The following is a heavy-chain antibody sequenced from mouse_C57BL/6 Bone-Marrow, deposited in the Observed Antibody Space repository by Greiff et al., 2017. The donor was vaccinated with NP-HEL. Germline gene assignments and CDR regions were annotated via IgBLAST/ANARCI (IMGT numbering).Heavy chain of an antibody. CDR2: IYPSDSET. D-gene: IGHD1-1*01. Sequence: QVQLQQPGAELVRPGSSVKLSCKASGYTFTSYWMDWVKQRPGQGLEWIGNIYPSDSETHYNQKFKDKATLTVDKSSITAYMQLSSLTSEDSAVYYCARVAVAYYYAMDYWGQGTSVTVSS. V-gene: IGHV1-61*01. J-gene: IGHJ4*01. CDR3: ARVAVAYYYAMDY. CDR1: GYTFTSYW.